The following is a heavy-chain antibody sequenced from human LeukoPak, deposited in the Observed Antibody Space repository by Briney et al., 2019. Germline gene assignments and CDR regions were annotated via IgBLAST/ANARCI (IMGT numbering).Heavy chain of an antibody. D-gene: IGHD2-15*01. CDR3: ARGGYCSGGSCYPRLFDY. J-gene: IGHJ4*02. CDR1: GPSIITGGYY. CDR2: MEYSGST. Sequence: SYTRSLTWTLSGPSIITGGYYWTRIRQHPGKGLEWIGYMEYSGSTYYNPSLKSRVTISVDTSKNQFSLKLSSVTAADTAVYYCARGGYCSGGSCYPRLFDYWGQGTLVTVSS. V-gene: IGHV4-31*02.